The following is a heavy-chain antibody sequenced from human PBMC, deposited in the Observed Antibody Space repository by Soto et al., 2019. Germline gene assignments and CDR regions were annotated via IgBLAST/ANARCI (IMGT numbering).Heavy chain of an antibody. CDR3: AREDIVVVPGAIRSYYYNGMDV. Sequence: PSDPLSLTCAVSGYSISSGYYWGWIRQPPGKGLEWIGNIYFSGSTYYTPSLKSRVTISVDTSKNQFSLKLSSVTAAVTAVYYCAREDIVVVPGAIRSYYYNGMDVWGQGTTDTVS. CDR1: GYSISSGYY. J-gene: IGHJ6*02. V-gene: IGHV4-38-2*02. D-gene: IGHD2-2*02. CDR2: IYFSGST.